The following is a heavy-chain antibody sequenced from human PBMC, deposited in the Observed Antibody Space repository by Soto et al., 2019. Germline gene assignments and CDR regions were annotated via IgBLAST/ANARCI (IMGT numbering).Heavy chain of an antibody. J-gene: IGHJ5*02. V-gene: IGHV3-11*01. D-gene: IGHD4-4*01. CDR2: ISSSGSTI. CDR3: ARYSNYERGGWFDP. Sequence: QVQLVESGGGLVKPGGSLRLSCAASGFTFSDYYMSWIRQAPGKGLEWVSYISSSGSTIYYADSVKGRFTISRDNAKNSLDRQMNSLRAADPAVYYCARYSNYERGGWFDPWGQGPLVPVSS. CDR1: GFTFSDYY.